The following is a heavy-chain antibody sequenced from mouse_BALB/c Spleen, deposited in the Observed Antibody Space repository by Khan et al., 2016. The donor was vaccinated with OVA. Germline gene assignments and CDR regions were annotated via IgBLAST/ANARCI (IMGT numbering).Heavy chain of an antibody. V-gene: IGHV2-6-1*01. CDR3: ARQPYYHYNIMDY. D-gene: IGHD2-10*01. CDR2: IWNDGNT. Sequence: QVQLKQSGPGLVAPSQSLSITCTISGFSLTNYGVHRVRQPPGKGLEWLVVIWNDGNTAYNSALKSRLTISKDNSKSQVFLKMNSLQTDDTAMYFCARQPYYHYNIMDYWGQGTSVTVSS. CDR1: GFSLTNYG. J-gene: IGHJ4*01.